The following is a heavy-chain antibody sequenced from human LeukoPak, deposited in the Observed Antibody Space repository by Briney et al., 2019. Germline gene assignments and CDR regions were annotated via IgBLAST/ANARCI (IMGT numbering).Heavy chain of an antibody. CDR2: IYSGGNT. Sequence: GGSLRLSCAASGFSVSNNYMSWVRQAPGKGLEWVSVIYSGGNTFYADSVKGRFTISGDNSKNTLYLQMNSLRAEDTAVYYCASDSYSPEYFQHWGQGTLVTVSS. J-gene: IGHJ1*01. V-gene: IGHV3-66*01. CDR3: ASDSYSPEYFQH. CDR1: GFSVSNNY. D-gene: IGHD2-15*01.